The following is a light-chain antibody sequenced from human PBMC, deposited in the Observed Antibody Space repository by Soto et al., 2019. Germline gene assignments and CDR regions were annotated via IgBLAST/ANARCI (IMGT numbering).Light chain of an antibody. CDR1: NDDVGTYNL. CDR2: EVN. CDR3: CSYVGSSTFVV. V-gene: IGLV2-23*02. J-gene: IGLJ2*01. Sequence: QSALTQPASVSGSPGQSITISCTGTNDDVGTYNLVSWYQQHPGKAPKLIIYEVNKRPSGVSNRFSGSKSGNTASLTISGPQAEDEADYYCCSYVGSSTFVVFGGGTKVTVL.